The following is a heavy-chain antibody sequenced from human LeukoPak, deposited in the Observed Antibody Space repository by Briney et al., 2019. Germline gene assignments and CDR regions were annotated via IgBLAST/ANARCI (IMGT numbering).Heavy chain of an antibody. CDR3: ARDYPRDYDFWSGLIGY. V-gene: IGHV1-69*04. Sequence: SVKVSCKASGYTFTSYDINWVRQATGQGLEWMGRIIPILGIANYAQKFQGRVTITADKSTSTAYMELSSLRSEDTAVYYCARDYPRDYDFWSGLIGYWGQGTLVTVSS. CDR2: IIPILGIA. J-gene: IGHJ4*02. D-gene: IGHD3-3*01. CDR1: GYTFTSYD.